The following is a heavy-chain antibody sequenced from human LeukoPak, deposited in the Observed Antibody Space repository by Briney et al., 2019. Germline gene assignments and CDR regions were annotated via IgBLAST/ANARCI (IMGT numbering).Heavy chain of an antibody. CDR1: DASISSGGYY. V-gene: IGHV4-31*03. Sequence: SQTLSLTCTVSDASISSGGYYWTSIRQLPGTGLEWIGYVYYSGSTYYNPSLNSRVTTSVDTSKNQFSLKLSSVTAPDTAVYFCVRDISNDGTTYFDYWGQGTLVTVSS. CDR3: VRDISNDGTTYFDY. D-gene: IGHD2/OR15-2a*01. J-gene: IGHJ4*02. CDR2: VYYSGST.